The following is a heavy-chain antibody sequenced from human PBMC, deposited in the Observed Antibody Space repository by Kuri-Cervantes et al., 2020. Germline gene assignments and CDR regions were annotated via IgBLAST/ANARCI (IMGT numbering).Heavy chain of an antibody. CDR2: ISGSGGST. J-gene: IGHJ4*02. CDR1: GFTFSSYA. D-gene: IGHD3-16*01. Sequence: GGSLRLSCAASGFTFSSYAMSWVRQAPGKGLEWVSAISGSGGSTYYADSVKGRFTISRDNSKNTLYLQMNSLRAEDTAVYYCARVGVLRGVRYFDYWGQGTLVTVSS. V-gene: IGHV3-23*01. CDR3: ARVGVLRGVRYFDY.